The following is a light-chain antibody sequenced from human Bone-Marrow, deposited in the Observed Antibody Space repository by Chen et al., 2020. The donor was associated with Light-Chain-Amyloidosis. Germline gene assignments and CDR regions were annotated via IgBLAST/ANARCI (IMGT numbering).Light chain of an antibody. J-gene: IGLJ3*02. Sequence: QSVLNQPPSASGTPGQRVPISCSGSTSTIGGIFIYWYRHLPGTAPKLLIPRDTQRPSGVPDRFSGSKSGTSAALTISGLRSEDEAVYYCATWDFSGSGQGVFGGGTKLTV. V-gene: IGLV1-47*02. CDR3: ATWDFSGSGQGV. CDR2: RDT. CDR1: TSTIGGIF.